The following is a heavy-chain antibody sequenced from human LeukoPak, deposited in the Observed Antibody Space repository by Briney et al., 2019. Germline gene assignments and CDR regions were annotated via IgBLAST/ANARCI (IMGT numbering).Heavy chain of an antibody. D-gene: IGHD6-19*01. CDR2: INPSGGST. CDR3: ARGTLRQWLVLSPTDY. J-gene: IGHJ4*02. CDR1: GYTFTSYY. V-gene: IGHV1-46*01. Sequence: GASVKVSCKASGYTFTSYYMHWVRQAPGQGLEWMGIINPSGGSTSYAQKFQGRVTMTRDTSTSTVYMELSSLRSEDTAVYYCARGTLRQWLVLSPTDYWGQGTLATVSS.